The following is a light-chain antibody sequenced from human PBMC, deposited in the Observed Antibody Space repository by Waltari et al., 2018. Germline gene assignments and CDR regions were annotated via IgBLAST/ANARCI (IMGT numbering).Light chain of an antibody. V-gene: IGLV2-8*01. CDR3: NSYAGSHTWV. Sequence: QSALTQPPSASGSPGQSVTISCTGTSSDVGGYNYVSWYQQYPGKAPKLVIYEVTKRPSGVPDRFSGSKSGNTASLTVSGVQAEDEAEYYCNSYAGSHTWVFGGGTKLTVL. CDR1: SSDVGGYNY. J-gene: IGLJ3*02. CDR2: EVT.